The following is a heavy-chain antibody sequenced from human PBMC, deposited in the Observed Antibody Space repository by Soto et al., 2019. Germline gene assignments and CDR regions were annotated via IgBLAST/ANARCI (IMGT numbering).Heavy chain of an antibody. Sequence: LQESGPGLVKPSETLSLTCSVFGDPISSRSYYWAWIRRPPGMGLEWIASISYTGNTYYNPSPTSRAAISGDTSKNQFSLKLSFATAADTAVYYCARFSWYDGDSITNYYMDFWGNGATVTVSS. CDR2: ISYTGNT. CDR3: ARFSWYDGDSITNYYMDF. D-gene: IGHD6-13*01. V-gene: IGHV4-39*01. CDR1: GDPISSRSYY. J-gene: IGHJ6*03.